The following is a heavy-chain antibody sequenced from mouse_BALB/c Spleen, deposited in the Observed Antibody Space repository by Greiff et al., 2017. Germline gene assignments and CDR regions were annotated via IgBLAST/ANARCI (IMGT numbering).Heavy chain of an antibody. J-gene: IGHJ2*01. CDR2: INPGSGGT. Sequence: QVQLKQSGAELVRPGTSVKVSRKASGYAFTNYLIEWVKQRPGQGLEWIGVINPGSGGTNYNEKFKGKATLTADKSSSTAYMQLSSLTSDDSAVYFCAREGYGSSWDYWGQGTTLTVSS. V-gene: IGHV1-54*03. D-gene: IGHD1-1*01. CDR3: AREGYGSSWDY. CDR1: GYAFTNYL.